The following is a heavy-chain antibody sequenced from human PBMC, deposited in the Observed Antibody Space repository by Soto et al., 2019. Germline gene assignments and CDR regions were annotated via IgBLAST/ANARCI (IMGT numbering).Heavy chain of an antibody. CDR2: INPNSGGT. CDR3: ALGSTGSTQDYYYYYGMDV. Sequence: ASVKVSCKASGYTFTGYYMHWVRQAPGQGLEWMGWINPNSGGTNYAQKLQGWVTMTRDTSISTAYMELSRLRSDDTAVYYCALGSTGSTQDYYYYYGMDVWGQGTTVTVSS. V-gene: IGHV1-2*04. CDR1: GYTFTGYY. D-gene: IGHD2-2*01. J-gene: IGHJ6*02.